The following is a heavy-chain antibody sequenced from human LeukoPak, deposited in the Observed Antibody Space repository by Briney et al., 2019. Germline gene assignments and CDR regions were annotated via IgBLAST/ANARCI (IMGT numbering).Heavy chain of an antibody. V-gene: IGHV4-34*01. CDR2: SNHFGST. D-gene: IGHD3-16*02. Sequence: SETLALTCAVSVESFSGYFWTWIRQPPGKGLEWIGESNHFGSTDYNPSLKSRVTISVDTSKNQFSLKLSSVTAADTAVYYCARLRGLRLGELSLLSYCDYWGQGTLVTVSS. CDR1: VESFSGYF. CDR3: ARLRGLRLGELSLLSYCDY. J-gene: IGHJ4*02.